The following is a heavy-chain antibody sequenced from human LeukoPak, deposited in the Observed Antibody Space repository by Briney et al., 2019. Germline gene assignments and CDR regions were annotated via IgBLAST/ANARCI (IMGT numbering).Heavy chain of an antibody. D-gene: IGHD3-22*01. CDR2: ISGSGGST. J-gene: IGHJ4*02. CDR3: AKGSIPREYYYDSSGYYYFDY. V-gene: IGHV3-23*01. Sequence: GGSLRLSCAASGFTFSSYAMSWVRQAPGKGLEWVSAISGSGGSTYYADSVKGRFTISRDNSKNTMYLQMNSLRAEDTAVYYCAKGSIPREYYYDSSGYYYFDYWGQGTLVTVSS. CDR1: GFTFSSYA.